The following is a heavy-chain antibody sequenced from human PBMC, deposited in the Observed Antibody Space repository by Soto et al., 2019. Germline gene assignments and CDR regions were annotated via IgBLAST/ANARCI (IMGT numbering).Heavy chain of an antibody. CDR2: INGGNGNT. V-gene: IGHV1-3*01. CDR3: GRETLSIWLRSGYFDY. CDR1: GYSFTSYA. Sequence: QVQLVQSGAEVKKPGASVKVSCKASGYSFTSYAMHWVRQAPGQRLEWMGWINGGNGNTKYSQKFQGRVTITRDTSASTAYMELSSLRSEDTAVYYCGRETLSIWLRSGYFDYWGQGTLVTVSP. D-gene: IGHD2-21*01. J-gene: IGHJ4*02.